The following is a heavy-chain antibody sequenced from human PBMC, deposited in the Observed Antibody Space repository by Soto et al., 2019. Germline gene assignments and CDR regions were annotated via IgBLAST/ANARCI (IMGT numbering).Heavy chain of an antibody. CDR2: IYPGDSDT. CDR3: ARAFYDLWSDYSNKAYFDY. CDR1: GYSFTDYW. Sequence: GESLKISCKGSGYSFTDYWIAWVRQMPGKDLEWMGIIYPGDSDTRYSPSFQGQVTFSADTSISTAYLQWSSLKASDTAMYYCARAFYDLWSDYSNKAYFDYWGQGTLVTVSS. J-gene: IGHJ4*02. V-gene: IGHV5-51*01. D-gene: IGHD3-3*01.